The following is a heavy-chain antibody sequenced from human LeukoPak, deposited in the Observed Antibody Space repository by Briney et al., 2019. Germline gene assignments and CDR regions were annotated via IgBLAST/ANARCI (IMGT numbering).Heavy chain of an antibody. CDR3: TTYVGATAY. Sequence: KAGGSLRLSCAASGFTFSNARMNWVGQGPGNGLEWVGRIKTKTDDGATDYSAPVKARFTISRDDSKTTLYLQMNGLKTEDTAIYYCTTYVGATAYWGQGTLVTVSS. V-gene: IGHV3-15*01. D-gene: IGHD1-26*01. J-gene: IGHJ4*02. CDR2: IKTKTDDGAT. CDR1: GFTFSNAR.